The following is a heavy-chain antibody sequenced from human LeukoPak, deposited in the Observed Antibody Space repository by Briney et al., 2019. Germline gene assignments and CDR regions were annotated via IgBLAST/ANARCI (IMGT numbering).Heavy chain of an antibody. Sequence: GGSLRLSCAASGVTVTDYAMTWIRQSPGKGLEWVSSMSDIGPNTYYADSVKGRFTISRDTSRNTLFLQMNSLRAEDTALYFCARRLSLRFDAFAVWGPGTVVTVSS. CDR3: ARRLSLRFDAFAV. D-gene: IGHD3-3*01. CDR1: GVTVTDYA. V-gene: IGHV3-23*01. J-gene: IGHJ3*01. CDR2: MSDIGPNT.